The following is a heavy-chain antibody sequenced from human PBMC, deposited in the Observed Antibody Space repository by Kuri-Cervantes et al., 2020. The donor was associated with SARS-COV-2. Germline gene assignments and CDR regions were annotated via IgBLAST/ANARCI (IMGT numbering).Heavy chain of an antibody. D-gene: IGHD6-19*01. CDR2: IYYSGST. Sequence: SETLSLTCTVSGGSISSGGYYWSWIRQHPGKGLEWIGYIYYSGSTYYNPSLKSRVTISVDTSKNQFSLKLSSVTAADTAVFYCARVSSGRLERWFDPWGQGTLVTVSS. J-gene: IGHJ5*02. CDR3: ARVSSGRLERWFDP. CDR1: GGSISSGGYY. V-gene: IGHV4-31*03.